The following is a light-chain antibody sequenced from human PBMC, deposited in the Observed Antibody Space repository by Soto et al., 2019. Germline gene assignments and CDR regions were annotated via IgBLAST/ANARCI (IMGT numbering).Light chain of an antibody. V-gene: IGKV3-20*01. CDR3: QQFET. CDR2: GAS. CDR1: QSVSSSY. Sequence: EIVLTQSPGTLSLSPGERASLSCRARQSVSSSYLAWYQQKPGQAPRLLIYGASSRATGIPDRFSGSGSGTDFTLTISRLEPEDFAVYYCQQFETFGGGTKVDIK. J-gene: IGKJ4*01.